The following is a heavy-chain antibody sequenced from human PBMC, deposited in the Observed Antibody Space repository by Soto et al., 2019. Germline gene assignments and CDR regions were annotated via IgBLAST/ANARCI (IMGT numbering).Heavy chain of an antibody. CDR1: GFTFSTYS. CDR3: ARDQTECSGGACYAFDI. J-gene: IGHJ3*02. Sequence: DVQLVESGGGLVKPGGSLRLSCAASGFTFSTYSMNWVRQAPGKGLEWVSSISSGSSYIYYADSVKGRFTISRDNTKNSLYLQMNSLRAEDTAVDYCARDQTECSGGACYAFDIWGQGTMVTVSS. D-gene: IGHD2-15*01. CDR2: ISSGSSYI. V-gene: IGHV3-21*01.